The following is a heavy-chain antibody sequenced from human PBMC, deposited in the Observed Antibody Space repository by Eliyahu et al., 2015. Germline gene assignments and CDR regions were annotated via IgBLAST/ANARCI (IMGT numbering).Heavy chain of an antibody. CDR3: VRGSGWTFDY. D-gene: IGHD6-19*01. CDR1: GFTVTXYW. CDR2: IXKDGSEK. J-gene: IGHJ4*02. V-gene: IGHV3-7*04. Sequence: EVQLVESGGDLVQPGGSLRLXCAVSGFTVTXYWLXWGRQGPGKGPGWVGDIXKDGSEKQYVDSVRGRFTISRDSAKNSVYLQMNSLRVEDTAVYYCVRGSGWTFDYWGRGSLVIVSS.